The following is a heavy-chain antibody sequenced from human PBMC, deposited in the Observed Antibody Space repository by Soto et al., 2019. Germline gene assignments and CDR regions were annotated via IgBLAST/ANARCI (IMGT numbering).Heavy chain of an antibody. CDR2: ISTNGGST. Sequence: PGGSLRLSCSASGFTFSSYAMHWVRQAPGKGLEYVSSISTNGGSTHYADSVKGSFTISRDNSKNTQYLQMSSLRADDTAVYYCVKGEYYYDSSGYYPFDYWGQGT. V-gene: IGHV3-64D*06. D-gene: IGHD3-22*01. CDR1: GFTFSSYA. J-gene: IGHJ4*02. CDR3: VKGEYYYDSSGYYPFDY.